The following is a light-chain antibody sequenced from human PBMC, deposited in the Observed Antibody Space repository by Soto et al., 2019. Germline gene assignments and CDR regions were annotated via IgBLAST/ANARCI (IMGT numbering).Light chain of an antibody. CDR3: QSYDSSLSVV. Sequence: QSVLTQPPSVSGAPGQRVTISCTGSSSNIGAGYDVHWYQQLPGTAPKLLIYANSNRPSGVPDRFSGSKSGTSASLAITGLQAEDEGDYYCQSYDSSLSVVFGGGTKLTVL. J-gene: IGLJ2*01. V-gene: IGLV1-40*01. CDR2: ANS. CDR1: SSNIGAGYD.